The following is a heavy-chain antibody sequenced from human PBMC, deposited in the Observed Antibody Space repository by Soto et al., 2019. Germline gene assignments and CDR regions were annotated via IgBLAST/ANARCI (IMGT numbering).Heavy chain of an antibody. D-gene: IGHD3-10*01. CDR2: ISGSGGST. CDR3: AKDSGYYGSGSFRGGDV. Sequence: PGGSLRLSCAASGFTFSSYAMSWVRQAPGKGLEWVSAISGSGGSTYYADSVKGRFTISRDNSKNTLYLQMNSLRAEDTAVYYCAKDSGYYGSGSFRGGDVWGKGTTVTVSS. J-gene: IGHJ6*04. V-gene: IGHV3-23*01. CDR1: GFTFSSYA.